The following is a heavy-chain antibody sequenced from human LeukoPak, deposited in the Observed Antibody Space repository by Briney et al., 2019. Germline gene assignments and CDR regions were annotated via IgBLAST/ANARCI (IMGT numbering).Heavy chain of an antibody. V-gene: IGHV1-3*03. Sequence: ASVKVSCKASGGTFSSYAISWVRQAPGQRLEWMGWINAGNGNTKYSQEFQGRVTITRDTSASTAYMELSSLRSEDMAVYYCAREGTPKGAFDYWGQGTLVTVSS. J-gene: IGHJ4*02. CDR2: INAGNGNT. CDR3: AREGTPKGAFDY. D-gene: IGHD3-16*01. CDR1: GGTFSSYA.